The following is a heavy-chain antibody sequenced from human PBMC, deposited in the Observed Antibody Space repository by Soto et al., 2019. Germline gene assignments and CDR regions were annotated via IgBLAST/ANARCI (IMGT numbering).Heavy chain of an antibody. D-gene: IGHD5-18*01. V-gene: IGHV1-69*01. CDR1: GGTFSSYA. CDR3: ARGGTAMVRYYYYGMDV. J-gene: IGHJ6*02. Sequence: QVQLVQSGAEVKQPGSSVKVSCKASGGTFSSYAISWVRQAPGQGLEWMGGIIPIFGTANYAQKFQGRVTITADESTSTAYMELSSLRSEDTAVYYCARGGTAMVRYYYYGMDVWGQGTTVTVSS. CDR2: IIPIFGTA.